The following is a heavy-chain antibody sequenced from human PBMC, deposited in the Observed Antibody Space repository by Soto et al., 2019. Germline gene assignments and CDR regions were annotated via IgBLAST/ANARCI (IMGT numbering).Heavy chain of an antibody. V-gene: IGHV3-48*02. CDR2: ISRSGTTI. CDR3: ARDIQP. J-gene: IGHJ4*02. CDR1: GFTFGDYS. D-gene: IGHD2-21*01. Sequence: VQLVESGGGLVQPGGSLRLSCVASGFTFGDYSLNWVRQAPGKGLEWVSYISRSGTTIYYADSVKGRFTISRDDAKNSLYLQMDSLRDEDTAIYYCARDIQPGGQVTLVTVSS.